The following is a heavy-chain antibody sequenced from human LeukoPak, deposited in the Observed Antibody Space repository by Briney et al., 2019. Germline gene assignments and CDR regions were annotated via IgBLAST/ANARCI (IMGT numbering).Heavy chain of an antibody. CDR2: ISYDGSNK. Sequence: PGRSLRLSCAASGFTFSSYAMNWGRQAPGKGLEWEAVISYDGSNKYYADSVKGRFTISRDNSKNTLYLQMNSLRAEDTAVYYCARGSGVDTAMVTVSYFDYWGQGTLVTVSS. CDR3: ARGSGVDTAMVTVSYFDY. D-gene: IGHD5-18*01. J-gene: IGHJ4*02. CDR1: GFTFSSYA. V-gene: IGHV3-30*04.